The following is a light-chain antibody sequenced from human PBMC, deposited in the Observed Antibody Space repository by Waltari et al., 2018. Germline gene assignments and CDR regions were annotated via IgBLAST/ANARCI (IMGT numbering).Light chain of an antibody. V-gene: IGLV1-44*01. CDR3: ATWDDSLKGPV. Sequence: QSVVTQPPSASGTPGQRVTISCSGGTSNISRNVFQWYQQLPGMAPKVLIFYNNLRPSGVPDRFSGSKSGTSASLAISGLQSDDEAVYYCATWDDSLKGPVFGGGTKLTVL. CDR1: TSNISRNV. CDR2: YNN. J-gene: IGLJ2*01.